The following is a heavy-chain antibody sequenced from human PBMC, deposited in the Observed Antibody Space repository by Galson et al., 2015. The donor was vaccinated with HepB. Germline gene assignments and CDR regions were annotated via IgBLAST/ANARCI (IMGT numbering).Heavy chain of an antibody. J-gene: IGHJ3*02. V-gene: IGHV1-24*01. CDR3: ATVGGYRDAGAFDI. Sequence: SVKVSCKVSGYTLTELSMHWVRQAPGKGLEWMGGFDPEDGETIYAQKFQGRVTMTEDTSTDTAYMELSSLRSEDTAVYYCATVGGYRDAGAFDIWGQGTMVAVSS. D-gene: IGHD3-16*01. CDR2: FDPEDGET. CDR1: GYTLTELS.